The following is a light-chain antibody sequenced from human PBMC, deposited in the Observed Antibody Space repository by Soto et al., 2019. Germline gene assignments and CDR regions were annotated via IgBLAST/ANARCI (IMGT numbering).Light chain of an antibody. Sequence: EIVMTQSPATLSVSPGERATLSCRASQSVSSNLAWYQQKPGQAPRLLSYGASTRATGIPDRFNGSGSGTEFTLTISSLQSEDFAVYYCQQYNNWPWTFGQGTKVEIK. J-gene: IGKJ1*01. CDR2: GAS. CDR1: QSVSSN. CDR3: QQYNNWPWT. V-gene: IGKV3-15*01.